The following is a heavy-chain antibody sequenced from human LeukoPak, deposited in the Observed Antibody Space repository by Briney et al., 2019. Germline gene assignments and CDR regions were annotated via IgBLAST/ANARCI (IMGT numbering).Heavy chain of an antibody. CDR1: GFTFSSYG. D-gene: IGHD3-10*01. CDR3: ARGRFGELYYMDV. V-gene: IGHV3-33*01. Sequence: RSLRLSCAASGFTFSSYGMHWVRPAPGKGLGWVAVIWYDGSNKYYADSVKGRFTISRDNSKNTLYLQMNSLRAEDTAVYYCARGRFGELYYMDVWGKGTTVTVSS. CDR2: IWYDGSNK. J-gene: IGHJ6*03.